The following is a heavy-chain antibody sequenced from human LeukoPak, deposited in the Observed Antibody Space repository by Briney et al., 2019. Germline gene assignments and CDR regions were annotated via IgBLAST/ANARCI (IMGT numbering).Heavy chain of an antibody. CDR1: AFSLCSHS. V-gene: IGHV3-21*01. Sequence: GGALRVSCVVSAFSLCSHSMNWVRQAPGTGLEWVSSISENSKDIFYVDSVKGRFPISRDNDRNSLYLQMNSLRADDTAVYYCAREVDEAFDIWGQGTMVTVSS. CDR3: AREVDEAFDI. J-gene: IGHJ3*02. CDR2: ISENSKDI.